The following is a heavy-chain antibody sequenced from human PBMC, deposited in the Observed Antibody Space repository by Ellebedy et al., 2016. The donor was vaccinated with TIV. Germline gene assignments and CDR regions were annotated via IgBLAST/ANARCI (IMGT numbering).Heavy chain of an antibody. J-gene: IGHJ6*02. D-gene: IGHD3-3*01. CDR2: ISSNGGST. CDR1: GFTFSSYA. V-gene: IGHV3-64*01. Sequence: GECLKISCAASGFTFSSYAMHWVRQAPGKGLEYVSAISSNGGSTYYANSVKGRFTISRDNSKNTLYLQMGSLRAEDMAVYYCARDGKGGPYDFWSGYYYYYYGMDVWGQGTTVTVSS. CDR3: ARDGKGGPYDFWSGYYYYYYGMDV.